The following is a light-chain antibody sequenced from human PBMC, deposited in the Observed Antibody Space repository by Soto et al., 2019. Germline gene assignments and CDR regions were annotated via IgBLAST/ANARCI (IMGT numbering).Light chain of an antibody. J-gene: IGKJ5*01. Sequence: EIVLTRSPGTLSLSPGERATLSCRASQSVSSSYLAWYQQKPGQAPRLLIYGASSRATGIPDRFGGSGSGTDFTLTISRLEPEDFAVYYCQQYGSSPPPITFGQGTRLEIK. V-gene: IGKV3-20*01. CDR2: GAS. CDR1: QSVSSSY. CDR3: QQYGSSPPPIT.